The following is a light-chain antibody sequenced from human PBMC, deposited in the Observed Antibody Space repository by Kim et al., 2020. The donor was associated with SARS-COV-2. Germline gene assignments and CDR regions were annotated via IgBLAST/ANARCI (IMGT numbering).Light chain of an antibody. CDR2: DVS. CDR1: SSHVGGYDY. J-gene: IGLJ2*01. Sequence: GQSITISCTGTSSHVGGYDYVSWYQQHPGKAPKLMINDVSKRPSGVSNRFSGSKSGNTASLTISGLQAEDEADYYCSSYTTSSTVVFGGGTQLTVL. V-gene: IGLV2-14*03. CDR3: SSYTTSSTVV.